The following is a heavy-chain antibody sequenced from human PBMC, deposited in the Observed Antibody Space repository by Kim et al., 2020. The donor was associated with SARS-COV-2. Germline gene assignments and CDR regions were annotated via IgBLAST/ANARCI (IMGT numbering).Heavy chain of an antibody. V-gene: IGHV4-31*02. CDR3: AREDYYDSSGYPSYYFDY. Sequence: KSRVTISVDTSKNQFSLKLSSVTAADTAVYYCAREDYYDSSGYPSYYFDYWGQGTLVTVSS. D-gene: IGHD3-22*01. J-gene: IGHJ4*02.